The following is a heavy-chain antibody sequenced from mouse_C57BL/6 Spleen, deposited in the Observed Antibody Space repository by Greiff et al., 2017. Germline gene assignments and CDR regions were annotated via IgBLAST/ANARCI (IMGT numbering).Heavy chain of an antibody. CDR3: ARRELSTVVAHWYFDV. D-gene: IGHD1-1*01. CDR2: IYPSDSET. CDR1: GYTFTSYW. V-gene: IGHV1-61*01. Sequence: QVQLQQPGAELVRPGSSVKLSCTASGYTFTSYWMDWVKQRPGQGLEWIGNIYPSDSETHYNQKFKDKATLTVDKSSSTAYMQLSSLTSEDSAVYYCARRELSTVVAHWYFDVWGTGTTVTVSS. J-gene: IGHJ1*03.